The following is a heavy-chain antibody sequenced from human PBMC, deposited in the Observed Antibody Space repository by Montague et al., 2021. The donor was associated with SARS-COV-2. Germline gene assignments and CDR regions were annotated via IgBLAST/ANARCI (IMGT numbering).Heavy chain of an antibody. CDR3: ARESGYSSGWRYYYGMDV. Sequence: SETLSLTCTVSGGSINYYYWHWLRQSAAKGLEWIGRIYSSGNANYSPSLKSRVTMSVDTSKNQFSLNVTSVTAADTAIYYCARESGYSSGWRYYYGMDVWGQGTTVTVS. V-gene: IGHV4-4*07. CDR2: IYSSGNA. CDR1: GGSINYYY. D-gene: IGHD6-19*01. J-gene: IGHJ6*02.